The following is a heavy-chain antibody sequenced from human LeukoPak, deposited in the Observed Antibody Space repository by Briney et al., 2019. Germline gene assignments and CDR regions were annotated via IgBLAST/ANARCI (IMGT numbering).Heavy chain of an antibody. Sequence: PGGSLRLSCAASGFTFSSYWMSWVRQAPGKGLEWVANIKQDGSEKYYVDSVKGRFTISRGNAKNSLYLQMNSLRAEDTAVYYCARDKSSSWYYYYYYMDVWGKGTTVTVSS. CDR2: IKQDGSEK. CDR3: ARDKSSSWYYYYYYMDV. D-gene: IGHD6-13*01. V-gene: IGHV3-7*01. CDR1: GFTFSSYW. J-gene: IGHJ6*03.